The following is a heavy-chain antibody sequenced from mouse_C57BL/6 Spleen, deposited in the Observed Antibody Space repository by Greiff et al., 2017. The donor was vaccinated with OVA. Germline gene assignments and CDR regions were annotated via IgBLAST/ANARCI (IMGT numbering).Heavy chain of an antibody. J-gene: IGHJ3*01. CDR1: GYTFTSYW. V-gene: IGHV1-7*01. Sequence: VKLMESGAELAKPGASVKLSCKASGYTFTSYWMHWVKQRPGQGLEWIGYINPSSGYTKYNQKFKYKATLTADKSSSTAYMQLSSLTYEDSAVYYCAGGFAYWGQGTLVTVSA. CDR3: AGGFAY. CDR2: INPSSGYT.